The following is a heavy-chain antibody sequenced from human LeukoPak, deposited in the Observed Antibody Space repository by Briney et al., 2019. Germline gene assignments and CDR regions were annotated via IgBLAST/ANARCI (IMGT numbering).Heavy chain of an antibody. J-gene: IGHJ4*02. Sequence: PSQTLSLTCAASGGSISSGGYSWSWIRQPPGKGLEWIGYIYHSGSTYYNPSLKSRVTISVDRSKNQFSLKLSSVTAADTAVYYCARGGYSPFDYWGQGTLVTVSS. D-gene: IGHD2-15*01. CDR3: ARGGYSPFDY. V-gene: IGHV4-30-2*01. CDR1: GGSISSGGYS. CDR2: IYHSGST.